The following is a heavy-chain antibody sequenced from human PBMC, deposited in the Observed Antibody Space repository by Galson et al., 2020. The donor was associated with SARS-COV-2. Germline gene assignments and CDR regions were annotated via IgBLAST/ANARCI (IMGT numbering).Heavy chain of an antibody. CDR3: AGGDSGGYCGCDCYSGWFDP. V-gene: IGHV4-59*13. CDR2: IYYSGST. Sequence: SQTLSLTCTVSGGSISSYYWSWIRQPPGKGLEWIGYIYYSGSTNYNPSLKSRVTISVDTSKNQFSLKLSSVTAADTAVYYCAGGDSGGYCGCDCYSGWFDPWGQGTLVTVSS. CDR1: GGSISSYY. D-gene: IGHD2-21*02. J-gene: IGHJ5*02.